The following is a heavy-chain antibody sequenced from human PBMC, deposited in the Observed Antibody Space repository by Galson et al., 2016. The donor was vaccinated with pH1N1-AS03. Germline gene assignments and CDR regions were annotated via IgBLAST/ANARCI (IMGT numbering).Heavy chain of an antibody. J-gene: IGHJ5*02. CDR2: VSPNSGKT. D-gene: IGHD2-2*01. CDR1: GGTLSSYT. Sequence: SVKVSCKASGGTLSSYTINWVRQAPGQGLEWMGWVSPNSGKTGYAQRFQDRVAMTTDTSIRTAYMELSRLKPNDTAVYYCARGFVTTSWRLDPWGQGTLVTVSS. V-gene: IGHV1-8*01. CDR3: ARGFVTTSWRLDP.